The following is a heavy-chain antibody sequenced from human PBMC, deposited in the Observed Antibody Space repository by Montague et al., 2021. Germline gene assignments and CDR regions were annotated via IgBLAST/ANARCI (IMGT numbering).Heavy chain of an antibody. J-gene: IGHJ4*02. CDR3: ARHGEGWSYTRAIEY. CDR1: GGSISSNTHY. V-gene: IGHV4-39*01. CDR2: IFRNTDS. D-gene: IGHD3-10*01. Sequence: SETLSLTCTVSGGSISSNTHYWGWLPPTPGKGLNWIGNIFRNTDSFYNPSLQSPVIISVDTSGNPFSLRLTSVTAADTAVYFCARHGEGWSYTRAIEYWGQGILVTVSS.